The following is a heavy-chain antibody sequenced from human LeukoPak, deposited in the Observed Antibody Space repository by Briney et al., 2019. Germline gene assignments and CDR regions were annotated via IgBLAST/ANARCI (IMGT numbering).Heavy chain of an antibody. Sequence: SETLSLTCTVSGGSISSYHWSWIRQPPGKGLEWIGYIYYSGSTNYNPSLKSRVTISVDTSKNQFSLKLSSVTAADTAVYYCARDGCSGGSCYFDYWGQGTLVTVSS. CDR2: IYYSGST. CDR1: GGSISSYH. CDR3: ARDGCSGGSCYFDY. D-gene: IGHD2-15*01. J-gene: IGHJ4*02. V-gene: IGHV4-59*01.